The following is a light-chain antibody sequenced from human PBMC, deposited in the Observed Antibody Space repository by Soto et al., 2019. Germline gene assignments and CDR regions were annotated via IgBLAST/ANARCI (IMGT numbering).Light chain of an antibody. V-gene: IGKV1-39*01. J-gene: IGKJ2*01. CDR1: HSVIGY. Sequence: DIQLTQSPSSLSASVGDGVTISCRASHSVIGYLNWYQHKPGKAPNLLIYGASSLQSGVPSSFSGSGSGTDFTLTISSLQPEDFATYCCQQSYSTPYTFGQGTKVEIQ. CDR3: QQSYSTPYT. CDR2: GAS.